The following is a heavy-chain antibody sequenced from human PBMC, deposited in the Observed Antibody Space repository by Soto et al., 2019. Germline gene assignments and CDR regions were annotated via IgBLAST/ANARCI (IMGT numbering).Heavy chain of an antibody. J-gene: IGHJ5*02. V-gene: IGHV3-33*01. CDR2: IWYDGSNK. Sequence: GGSLRLSCAASGFTFSSYGMHWVRQAPGKGLEWVAVIWYDGSNKYYADSVKGRFTISRDNSKNTLYLQMNSLRAEDTAVYYCERERVTVSQRLAPWSDPWGQGTLVTVSS. D-gene: IGHD4-17*01. CDR1: GFTFSSYG. CDR3: ERERVTVSQRLAPWSDP.